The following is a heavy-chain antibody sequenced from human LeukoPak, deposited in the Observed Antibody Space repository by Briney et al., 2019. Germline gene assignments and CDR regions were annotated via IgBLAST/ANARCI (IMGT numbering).Heavy chain of an antibody. J-gene: IGHJ6*02. Sequence: GGSLRLSCAASGFTFSSYAMSWVRQAPGKGLEWVSAISGSGGSTYYADSVKGRFTISRDNSKNTLYLQMNSLRAEDTAVYYCAKVIAAAGTMVVASYYGMDVWGQGTTVTVSS. D-gene: IGHD6-13*01. CDR3: AKVIAAAGTMVVASYYGMDV. CDR1: GFTFSSYA. V-gene: IGHV3-23*01. CDR2: ISGSGGST.